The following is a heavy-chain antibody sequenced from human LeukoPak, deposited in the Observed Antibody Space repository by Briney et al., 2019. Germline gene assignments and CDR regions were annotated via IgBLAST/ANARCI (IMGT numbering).Heavy chain of an antibody. V-gene: IGHV3-7*01. J-gene: IGHJ4*02. Sequence: PGGSLRLSCAASGFTFNSYWMTWARQAPGKGLEWVANIRHDGSARYYADSVKGRFTISRDDAKNSLFLQMNSLRADDTALYYCARDNSGFDYWGQGTLVTVSS. D-gene: IGHD6-19*01. CDR2: IRHDGSAR. CDR3: ARDNSGFDY. CDR1: GFTFNSYW.